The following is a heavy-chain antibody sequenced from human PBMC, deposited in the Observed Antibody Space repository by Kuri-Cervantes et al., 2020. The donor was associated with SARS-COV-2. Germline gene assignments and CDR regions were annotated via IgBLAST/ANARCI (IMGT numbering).Heavy chain of an antibody. CDR2: IYYSGST. Sequence: SETLSLTCTVSGGSISSSSYCWGWIRQPPGKGLEWIGSIYYSGSTYYNPSLKSRVTISVDTSKNQFSLKLSSVTAADTAVYYCARDSPEYSSSSSAPFDYWGQGTLVTVSS. V-gene: IGHV4-39*07. J-gene: IGHJ4*02. CDR1: GGSISSSSYC. CDR3: ARDSPEYSSSSSAPFDY. D-gene: IGHD6-6*01.